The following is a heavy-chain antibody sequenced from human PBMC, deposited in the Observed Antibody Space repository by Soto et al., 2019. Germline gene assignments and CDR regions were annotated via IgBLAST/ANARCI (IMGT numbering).Heavy chain of an antibody. CDR3: ARESRGGLIVVVPQLENYYYRMDV. Sequence: ASVKVSCKASGYTFTSYGISWVRQAPGQGLEWMGWISAYNGNTNYAQKLQGRVTMTTDTSTSTAYMELRSLRSDDTAVYYCARESRGGLIVVVPQLENYYYRMDVWGQGTTVTV. V-gene: IGHV1-18*04. CDR2: ISAYNGNT. D-gene: IGHD2-2*01. J-gene: IGHJ6*02. CDR1: GYTFTSYG.